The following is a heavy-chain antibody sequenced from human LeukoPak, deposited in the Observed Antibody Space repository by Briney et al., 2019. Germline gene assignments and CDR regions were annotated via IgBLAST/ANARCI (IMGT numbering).Heavy chain of an antibody. Sequence: PGGSLRLSCAASGFAFNFYGMSWVRQAPGKGLQWLSAISGSGGSTYYADSVQGRFTISRDNSKNTLYLQMSSLRAEDTAVYYCANSPKSDYWGQGTLVTVSS. CDR1: GFAFNFYG. CDR2: ISGSGGST. CDR3: ANSPKSDY. V-gene: IGHV3-23*01. J-gene: IGHJ4*02.